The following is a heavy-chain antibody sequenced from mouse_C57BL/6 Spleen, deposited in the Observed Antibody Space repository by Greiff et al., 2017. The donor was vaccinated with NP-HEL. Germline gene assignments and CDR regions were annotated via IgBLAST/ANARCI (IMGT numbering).Heavy chain of an antibody. J-gene: IGHJ3*01. CDR2: IDPSDSDT. CDR3: ARGGDGFSSWFAY. CDR1: GYTFTSYW. D-gene: IGHD2-3*01. V-gene: IGHV1-52*01. Sequence: QVQLQQPGAELVRPGSSVKLSCKASGYTFTSYWMHWVKQRPIQGLEWIGNIDPSDSDTHYNQKFKDKATLTVDKSSSTAYMQLSSLTSVYSSVYYCARGGDGFSSWFAYWGQGTLVTVSA.